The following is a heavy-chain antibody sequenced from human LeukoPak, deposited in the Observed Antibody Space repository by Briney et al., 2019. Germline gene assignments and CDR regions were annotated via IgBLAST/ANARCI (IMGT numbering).Heavy chain of an antibody. Sequence: GGSLRLSCAASGFTFNNFAISWVRQAPGKGLEWVSAMSGSGGTTVYADPVKGRFTISRDISKNTLYLQMNSLRAEDTAIYYCAKRNEINTIFGVVINFMDVWGKGTTVTVSS. V-gene: IGHV3-23*01. CDR3: AKRNEINTIFGVVINFMDV. CDR1: GFTFNNFA. J-gene: IGHJ6*03. CDR2: MSGSGGTT. D-gene: IGHD3-3*01.